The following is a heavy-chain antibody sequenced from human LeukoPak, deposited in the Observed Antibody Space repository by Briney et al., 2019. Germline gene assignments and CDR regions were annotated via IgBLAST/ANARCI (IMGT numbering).Heavy chain of an antibody. V-gene: IGHV4-59*08. Sequence: SETLSLTCTVSGGSISSYYWSWIRQPPGKGLEWIGYIYYSGRTNYNPSLKSRVTISVDTSKNQFSLKLSSVTAADTAVYYCARLPDDYGDYVSGYWGQGTLVTVSS. D-gene: IGHD4-17*01. CDR1: GGSISSYY. CDR2: IYYSGRT. CDR3: ARLPDDYGDYVSGY. J-gene: IGHJ4*02.